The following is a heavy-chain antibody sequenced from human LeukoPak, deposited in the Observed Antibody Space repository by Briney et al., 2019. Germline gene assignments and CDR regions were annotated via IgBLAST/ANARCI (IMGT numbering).Heavy chain of an antibody. J-gene: IGHJ5*02. V-gene: IGHV3-21*01. CDR1: GFTFSSYS. Sequence: GGSLRLSCAASGFTFSSYSMNWVRQAPGKGLEWVSSISSSSSYIYYADSVKGRFTISRDNAKNSLYLQMNSLRAEDTAVYYCARGIAAAGVWWFDPWGQGTLVTVSS. D-gene: IGHD6-13*01. CDR3: ARGIAAAGVWWFDP. CDR2: ISSSSSYI.